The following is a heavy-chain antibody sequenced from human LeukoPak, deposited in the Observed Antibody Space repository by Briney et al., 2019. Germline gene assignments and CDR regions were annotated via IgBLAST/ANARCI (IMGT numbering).Heavy chain of an antibody. Sequence: SETLSLTCTVSGGSISSYYWSWIRQPPGKGLEWIGYIYYSGSTNYNPSLKSRVTISVDTSKNQFSLKLSSVTAADTAVYYCARDPGPSWIQHYYYGMDVWGRGTTVTVSS. CDR2: IYYSGST. D-gene: IGHD5-18*01. CDR3: ARDPGPSWIQHYYYGMDV. CDR1: GGSISSYY. V-gene: IGHV4-59*01. J-gene: IGHJ6*02.